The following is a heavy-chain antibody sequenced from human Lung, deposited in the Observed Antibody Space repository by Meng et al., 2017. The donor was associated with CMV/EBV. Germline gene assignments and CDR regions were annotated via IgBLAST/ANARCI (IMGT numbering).Heavy chain of an antibody. V-gene: IGHV1-69*05. Sequence: SVKVSXKASGGTFSSYAISWVRQAPGQGLEWMGGIIPIFGTANYAQKFQGRVTITTDESTSTAYMELSSLRSEDTAVYYCARDGPQTPGGRVVPAAIHHELYGMDVWGQGTTVTVSS. J-gene: IGHJ6*02. CDR3: ARDGPQTPGGRVVPAAIHHELYGMDV. CDR1: GGTFSSYA. CDR2: IIPIFGTA. D-gene: IGHD2-2*02.